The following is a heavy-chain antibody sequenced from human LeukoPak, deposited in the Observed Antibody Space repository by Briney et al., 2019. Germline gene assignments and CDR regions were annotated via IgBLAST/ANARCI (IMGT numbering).Heavy chain of an antibody. CDR3: ARRAVRGVILATT. J-gene: IGHJ4*02. CDR1: GGSFSGYY. V-gene: IGHV4-34*01. D-gene: IGHD3-10*01. CDR2: INHSGST. Sequence: SETLSLTCAVYGGSFSGYYWSWIRQPPGKGLEWIGEINHSGSTNYNPSLKSRVTISVDTSKNQFSLKLSPVTAADTAVYYCARRAVRGVILATTWGQGTLVTVSS.